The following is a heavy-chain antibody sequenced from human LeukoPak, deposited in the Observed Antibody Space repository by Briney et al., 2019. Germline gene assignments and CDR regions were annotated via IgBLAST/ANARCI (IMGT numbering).Heavy chain of an antibody. J-gene: IGHJ4*02. CDR3: ARQAYSSGWHGYY. V-gene: IGHV4-38-2*02. D-gene: IGHD6-19*01. CDR1: GYSISSGYY. CDR2: IYHSGST. Sequence: PSETLSLTCTVTGYSISSGYYWGWIRQPPGKGLEWIGSIYHSGSTYYNPSLKSRVTISVDTSKNQFSLKLSSVTAADTAVYYCARQAYSSGWHGYYWGQGTLVTVSS.